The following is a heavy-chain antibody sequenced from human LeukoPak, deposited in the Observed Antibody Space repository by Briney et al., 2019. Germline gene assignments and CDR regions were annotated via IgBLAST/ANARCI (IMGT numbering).Heavy chain of an antibody. D-gene: IGHD6-13*01. Sequence: PETLSLTCIVSGGSISSYYWSWIRQPPGKGLEWIGYIYYSGRTNYNPSLKSRVTISVDTSKNQFSLKLSSVTAADTAVYYCARGLMMAVAGRGEFHYWGQATPVTVSS. CDR2: IYYSGRT. CDR1: GGSISSYY. V-gene: IGHV4-59*01. CDR3: ARGLMMAVAGRGEFHY. J-gene: IGHJ4*02.